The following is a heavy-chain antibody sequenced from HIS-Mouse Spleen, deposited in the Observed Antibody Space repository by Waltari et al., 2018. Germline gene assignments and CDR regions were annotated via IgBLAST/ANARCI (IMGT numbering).Heavy chain of an antibody. CDR1: GGPISSRRYY. Sequence: QLQLQESGPGLVKPSETLSLTCTVSGGPISSRRYYWGGIRQPPGKGLEWIGSIYYSGSTYYNPSLKSRVTISVDTSKNQFSLKLSSVTAADTAVYYCAREIPYSSSWYDWYFDLWGRGTLVTVSS. CDR2: IYYSGST. V-gene: IGHV4-39*07. D-gene: IGHD6-13*01. J-gene: IGHJ2*01. CDR3: AREIPYSSSWYDWYFDL.